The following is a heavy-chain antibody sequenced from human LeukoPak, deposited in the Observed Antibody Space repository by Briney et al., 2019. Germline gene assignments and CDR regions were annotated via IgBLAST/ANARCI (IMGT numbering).Heavy chain of an antibody. Sequence: GGSLRLSCSVSGFTFSSYAMHWVRQAPGKGLEWVAVISNDGSNKYYAASVKGRFTISRDNSKNTLYVQMNSLRVEDTAVYYCARGTTVTTYFDYWGQGTLVTVSS. D-gene: IGHD4-17*01. CDR1: GFTFSSYA. V-gene: IGHV3-30-3*01. CDR2: ISNDGSNK. J-gene: IGHJ4*02. CDR3: ARGTTVTTYFDY.